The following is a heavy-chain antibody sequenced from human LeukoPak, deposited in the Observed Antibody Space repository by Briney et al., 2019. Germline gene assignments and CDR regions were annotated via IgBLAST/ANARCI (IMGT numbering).Heavy chain of an antibody. CDR1: GYTFTNYG. CDR2: ISAYNGNT. D-gene: IGHD3-22*01. CDR3: ARGFPPRRNYDSSGYYSYYFDY. V-gene: IGHV1-18*01. J-gene: IGHJ4*02. Sequence: GASVRVSCKASGYTFTNYGISWVRQAPGQGPEWMGWISAYNGNTKYAQKLQGRVTMTTDTSTSTAYMELRSLRSDDTAVYYCARGFPPRRNYDSSGYYSYYFDYWGQGTLVTVSS.